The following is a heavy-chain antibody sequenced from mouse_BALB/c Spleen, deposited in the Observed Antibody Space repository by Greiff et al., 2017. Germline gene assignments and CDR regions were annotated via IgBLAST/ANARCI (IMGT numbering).Heavy chain of an antibody. J-gene: IGHJ4*01. CDR1: GFTFSSYA. Sequence: DVKLVESGGGLVKPGGSLKLSCAASGFTFSSYAMSWVRQTPEKRLEWVASISSGGSTYYPDSVKGRFTISRDNARNILYLQMSSLRSEDTAMYYCARDYYEDAMDYWGQGTSVTVSS. D-gene: IGHD1-1*01. CDR2: ISSGGST. V-gene: IGHV5-6-5*01. CDR3: ARDYYEDAMDY.